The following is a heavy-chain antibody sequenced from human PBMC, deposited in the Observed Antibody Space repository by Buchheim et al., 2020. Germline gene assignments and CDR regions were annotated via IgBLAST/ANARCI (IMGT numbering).Heavy chain of an antibody. J-gene: IGHJ4*02. CDR1: GFTFSSYG. D-gene: IGHD2-15*01. Sequence: QVQLVESGGGVVQPGRSLRLSCAASGFTFSSYGMHWVRQAPGKGLEWVAVISYDGSNKYYADSVKGRFTISRDNSKNTLYLPMNSLRAEDTAVYYCATSATPPQTDYWGQGTL. CDR3: ATSATPPQTDY. CDR2: ISYDGSNK. V-gene: IGHV3-30*03.